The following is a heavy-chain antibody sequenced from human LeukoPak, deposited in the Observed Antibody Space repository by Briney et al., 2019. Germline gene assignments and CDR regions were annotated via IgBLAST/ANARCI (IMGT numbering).Heavy chain of an antibody. D-gene: IGHD3-22*01. V-gene: IGHV3-30*04. Sequence: GRSQRLSCAASGFTFSSYAMHWVRQAPGKGLEWVAVISYDGSNIYYADSVKGRFTISRDNSKNTLYLQVNSLRAEDTAVYYCARDYSSGYYRTFDYWGQGTLVTVSS. CDR3: ARDYSSGYYRTFDY. CDR2: ISYDGSNI. J-gene: IGHJ4*02. CDR1: GFTFSSYA.